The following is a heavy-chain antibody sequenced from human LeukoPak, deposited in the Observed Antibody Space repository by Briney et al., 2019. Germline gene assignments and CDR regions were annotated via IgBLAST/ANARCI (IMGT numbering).Heavy chain of an antibody. J-gene: IGHJ6*04. CDR2: IYHSGST. D-gene: IGHD2-2*01. CDR3: ARSPRYCSSTSCSYGMDV. CDR1: GGSISSSNW. V-gene: IGHV4-4*02. Sequence: RASETLSLTCAVSGGSISSSNWWSWVRQPPGKGLEWIGEIYHSGSTNYNPSLKSRVTISVDTSKNQFSLKLSSVTAADTAVYYCARSPRYCSSTSCSYGMDVWGKGTTVTVSS.